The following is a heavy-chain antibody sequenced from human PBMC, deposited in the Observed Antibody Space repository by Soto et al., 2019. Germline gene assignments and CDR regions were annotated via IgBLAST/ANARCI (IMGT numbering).Heavy chain of an antibody. V-gene: IGHV1-2*04. Sequence: ASVKVSCKASGYTFTGYYMHWVRQAPGQGLEWMGWINPNSGGTNYAQKFQGWVTMTRDTSISTAYMELSRLRSDDTAVYYCARDGLTSIAARPDYYYYYMDVWGKGTTVTVSS. CDR2: INPNSGGT. CDR1: GYTFTGYY. CDR3: ARDGLTSIAARPDYYYYYMDV. D-gene: IGHD6-6*01. J-gene: IGHJ6*03.